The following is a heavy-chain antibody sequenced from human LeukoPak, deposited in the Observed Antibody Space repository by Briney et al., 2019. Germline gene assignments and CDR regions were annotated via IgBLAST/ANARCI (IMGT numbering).Heavy chain of an antibody. J-gene: IGHJ5*02. V-gene: IGHV3-48*01. CDR3: ARYGDYGEYNWFDP. Sequence: GGSLRLSCAASGFTFSRYNMNWVRQAPGKGLEWVSYISSSSSTIYYADSVKGRFTISRDNAKNSLYLQMNSLRAEDTAVYYCARYGDYGEYNWFDPWGQGTLVTVSS. CDR1: GFTFSRYN. CDR2: ISSSSSTI. D-gene: IGHD4-17*01.